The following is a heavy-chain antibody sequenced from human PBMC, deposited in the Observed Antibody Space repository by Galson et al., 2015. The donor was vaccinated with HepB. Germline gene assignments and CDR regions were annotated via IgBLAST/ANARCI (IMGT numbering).Heavy chain of an antibody. V-gene: IGHV3-11*06. CDR1: GFTFSDYY. D-gene: IGHD3-22*01. CDR2: ISSSSSYT. CDR3: ARDGMDDSSGYPNWFDP. Sequence: SLRLSCAASGFTFSDYYKSWIRQAPRKGLEWVSYISSSSSYTNYADSVKGRFTISRDNAKNSLYLQMNSIRAEDTAVYYCARDGMDDSSGYPNWFDPWGQGTLVTVSS. J-gene: IGHJ5*02.